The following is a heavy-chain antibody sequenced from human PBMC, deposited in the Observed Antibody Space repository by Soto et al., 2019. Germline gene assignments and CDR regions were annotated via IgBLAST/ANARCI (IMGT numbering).Heavy chain of an antibody. CDR3: ARSPLDHYDFWSGYPNLRYGRDV. D-gene: IGHD3-3*01. CDR2: IYYSGST. J-gene: IGHJ6*02. Sequence: SGTLSVTCTVSGGSISSDYWSWIRQPPGKGLEWVGYIYYSGSTNYNPSLKSRVTISVDTSKNQFSLKLSSVTAADTAVYYCARSPLDHYDFWSGYPNLRYGRDVWGQGTTVTVSS. V-gene: IGHV4-59*01. CDR1: GGSISSDY.